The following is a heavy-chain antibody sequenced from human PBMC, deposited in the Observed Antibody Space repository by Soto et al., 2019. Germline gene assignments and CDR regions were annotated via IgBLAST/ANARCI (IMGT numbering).Heavy chain of an antibody. CDR2: IKSRAGGYST. CDR3: TGGNTGQGDH. D-gene: IGHD1-1*01. J-gene: IGHJ4*02. Sequence: EVQLVESGGGLVQPGGSLKLSCAASGFMFSDANIDWVRQAPGKGLEWVGRIKSRAGGYSTTYAASVKGVFTMSRDDSRSTAFLQLNSRKIEDTAVYFCTGGNTGQGDHWGQGTLVPVSS. CDR1: GFMFSDAN. V-gene: IGHV3-73*02.